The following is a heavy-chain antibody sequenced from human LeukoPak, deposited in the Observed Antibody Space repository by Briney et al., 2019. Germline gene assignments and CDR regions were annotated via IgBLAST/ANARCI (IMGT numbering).Heavy chain of an antibody. V-gene: IGHV3-21*01. D-gene: IGHD3-16*02. J-gene: IGHJ5*02. Sequence: GGSLRLSCEASGFTFSSYSMNWVRQAPGKGLEWVSSISSSSSYTYYADSVKGRFTISRDNAKNSLYLQMNSLRAEDTAVYYCARSERGVIVGWFDPWGQGTLVTVSS. CDR1: GFTFSSYS. CDR2: ISSSSSYT. CDR3: ARSERGVIVGWFDP.